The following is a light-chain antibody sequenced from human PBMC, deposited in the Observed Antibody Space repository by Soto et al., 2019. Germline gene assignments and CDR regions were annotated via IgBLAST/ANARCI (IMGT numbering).Light chain of an antibody. Sequence: EIVLTQSPGTLSLSPGERATLSCRASQSVSSSYLAWYQQKPGQAPRLLIYGASSRATGLPDRFSGSGSGTDFTVTISRLEPEGCAVYYCQQYGTSPVTFGQGTKVEIK. CDR2: GAS. CDR1: QSVSSSY. CDR3: QQYGTSPVT. V-gene: IGKV3-20*01. J-gene: IGKJ1*01.